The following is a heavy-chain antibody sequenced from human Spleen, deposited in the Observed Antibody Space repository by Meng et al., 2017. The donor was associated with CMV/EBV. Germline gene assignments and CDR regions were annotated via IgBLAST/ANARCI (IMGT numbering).Heavy chain of an antibody. J-gene: IGHJ4*02. V-gene: IGHV4-61*01. CDR1: SGSVTSDSYY. CDR3: ARAYNWNYDYFDY. D-gene: IGHD1-7*01. Sequence: SETLSLTCTVSSGSVTSDSYYYSWIRQPPGNRLEWIASMYYSGSTYYNPSVKSRVTISVDTSKNQFSLKLTSVTAADTAVYFCARAYNWNYDYFDYWGQGTVVTVSS. CDR2: MYYSGST.